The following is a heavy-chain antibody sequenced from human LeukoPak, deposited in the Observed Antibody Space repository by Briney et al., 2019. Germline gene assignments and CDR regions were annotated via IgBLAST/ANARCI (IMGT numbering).Heavy chain of an antibody. V-gene: IGHV3-74*01. CDR2: FLSDGSRT. D-gene: IGHD3-10*01. CDR1: GFTFSSYA. CDR3: ARVGDYGSGFDF. Sequence: GGSLRLSCAASGFTFSSYAMSWVRQGPGKGLVWVSRFLSDGSRTTYADSVKGRFTISGDNAKNTLYLQMNSLRAEDTAVYYCARVGDYGSGFDFWGQGTLVTVSS. J-gene: IGHJ4*02.